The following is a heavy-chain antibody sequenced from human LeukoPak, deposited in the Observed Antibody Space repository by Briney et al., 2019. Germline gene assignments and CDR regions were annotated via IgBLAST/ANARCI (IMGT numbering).Heavy chain of an antibody. J-gene: IGHJ4*02. CDR1: GFTFRDYP. CDR3: VGTVDY. CDR2: FSYDGTSK. D-gene: IGHD7-27*01. V-gene: IGHV3-30*03. Sequence: GGSLRLSCAASGFTFRDYPMHWVRQAPGKGLQWVAVFSYDGTSKYGDSVKGRFTISRDNAKNSLYLQMNSLRAEDTAVYYCVGTVDYWGQGTLVTVSS.